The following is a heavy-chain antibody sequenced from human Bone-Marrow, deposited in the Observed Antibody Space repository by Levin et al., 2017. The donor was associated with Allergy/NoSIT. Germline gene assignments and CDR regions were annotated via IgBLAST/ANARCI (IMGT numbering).Heavy chain of an antibody. V-gene: IGHV4-30-2*01. CDR1: GGSISSGGSS. J-gene: IGHJ5*02. CDR2: IFHTGST. CDR3: ARSFTMLRGGFDP. Sequence: SQTLSLTCALSGGSISSGGSSWSWIRQPPGKGLEWIGYIFHTGSTYYNSSLKSRVTISVDKSKNQFSLKLTSVTAADTAVYYCARSFTMLRGGFDPWGQGILVTVSS. D-gene: IGHD3-10*01.